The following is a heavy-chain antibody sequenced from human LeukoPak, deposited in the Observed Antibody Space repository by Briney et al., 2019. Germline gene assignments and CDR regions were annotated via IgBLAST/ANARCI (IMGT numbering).Heavy chain of an antibody. J-gene: IGHJ6*03. CDR3: ARGHPRPAAQYYYYMDV. Sequence: ASVKVSCKASGYTFTGYYMHWVRQAPGQGLEWMGWINPNSGGTNYAQKFQGRVTMTRDTSISTAYMELSRLRSDDTAFYYCARGHPRPAAQYYYYMDVWGKGTTVTVSS. D-gene: IGHD2-2*01. V-gene: IGHV1-2*02. CDR2: INPNSGGT. CDR1: GYTFTGYY.